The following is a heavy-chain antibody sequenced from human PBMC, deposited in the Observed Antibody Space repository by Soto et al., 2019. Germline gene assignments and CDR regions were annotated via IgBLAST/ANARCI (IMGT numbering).Heavy chain of an antibody. CDR1: GYMFTTYG. CDR2: ISAYKANK. J-gene: IGHJ4*02. Sequence: QVQLMQSGGEVQMPGASVEVSCKTSGYMFTTYGMSWLRQAPGQGLEWMPCISAYKANKKYAEKFEGRVPVALETSTITVSMELRALTSDETAIYYCARTGGGMAARPLEYWGQGTLVIVSS. D-gene: IGHD6-6*01. V-gene: IGHV1-18*01. CDR3: ARTGGGMAARPLEY.